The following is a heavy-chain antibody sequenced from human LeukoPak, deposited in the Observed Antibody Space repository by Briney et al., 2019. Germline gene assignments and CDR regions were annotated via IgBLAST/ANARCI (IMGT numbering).Heavy chain of an antibody. D-gene: IGHD2-2*01. J-gene: IGHJ6*02. CDR1: GGSISSYY. CDR2: IYISGST. Sequence: SETLSLTCTVSGGSISSYYWSWIRQPAGKGLEWIGRIYISGSTNYNPSLKSRVTMSVDTSKNQFSLKLSSVTAADTAVYYCARSARLVPAAMMDVWGQGTTVTVSS. V-gene: IGHV4-4*07. CDR3: ARSARLVPAAMMDV.